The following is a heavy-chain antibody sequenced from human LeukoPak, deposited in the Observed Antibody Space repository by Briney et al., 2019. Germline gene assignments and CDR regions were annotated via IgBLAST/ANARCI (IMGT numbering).Heavy chain of an antibody. CDR2: IYTSGST. V-gene: IGHV4-61*02. J-gene: IGHJ6*03. CDR3: ARGQSEYYYYMDV. Sequence: ASETLSLTCTVSGGSISSGSYYWRWIRQPAGKGLEWIGRIYTSGSTNYNPSLKSRVTISVDTSKNQFSLKLSSVTAADTAVYYCARGQSEYYYYMDVWGKGTTVTVSS. D-gene: IGHD6-19*01. CDR1: GGSISSGSYY.